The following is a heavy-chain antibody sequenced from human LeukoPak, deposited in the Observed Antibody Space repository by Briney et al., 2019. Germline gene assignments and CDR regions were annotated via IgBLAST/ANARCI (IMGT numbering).Heavy chain of an antibody. J-gene: IGHJ4*02. V-gene: IGHV3-48*04. CDR1: GFTFSSYS. CDR3: ARTSGESTAALRAPFDY. Sequence: GGSLRLSCAASGFTFSSYSMNWVRQAPGKGLEWISYISGSSSTMYYADSVKGRFTISRDNAKNSLYLQMDSLRAEDAAVYYCARTSGESTAALRAPFDYWGQGTLATVSS. CDR2: ISGSSSTM. D-gene: IGHD6-6*01.